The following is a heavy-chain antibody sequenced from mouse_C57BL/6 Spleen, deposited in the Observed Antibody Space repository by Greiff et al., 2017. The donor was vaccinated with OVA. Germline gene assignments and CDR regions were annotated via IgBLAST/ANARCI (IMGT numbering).Heavy chain of an antibody. Sequence: QVQLQQPGAELVKPGASVKLSCKASGYTFTSYWMHWVKQRPGQGLEWIGMIHPNSGSTNYNEKFKRKATLTVDKSSSTAYMQLSSLTSEDSAVYYCARGPDYDAMDYWGQGTSVTVSS. J-gene: IGHJ4*01. CDR3: ARGPDYDAMDY. CDR2: IHPNSGST. CDR1: GYTFTSYW. V-gene: IGHV1-64*01.